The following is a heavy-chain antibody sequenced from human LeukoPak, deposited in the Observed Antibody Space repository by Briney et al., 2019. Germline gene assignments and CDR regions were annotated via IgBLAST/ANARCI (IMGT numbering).Heavy chain of an antibody. CDR1: GFTFSSYS. Sequence: GGSLRLSCAVSGFTFSSYSMNWVRQAPGKGLEWVSYISSSSSTIYYADSVKGRFTISRDNAKNSLYLQMNSLRAEDTAVYYCARDFVGIAVAGTGWFDPWGQGTLVTVSS. D-gene: IGHD6-19*01. CDR3: ARDFVGIAVAGTGWFDP. J-gene: IGHJ5*02. CDR2: ISSSSSTI. V-gene: IGHV3-48*04.